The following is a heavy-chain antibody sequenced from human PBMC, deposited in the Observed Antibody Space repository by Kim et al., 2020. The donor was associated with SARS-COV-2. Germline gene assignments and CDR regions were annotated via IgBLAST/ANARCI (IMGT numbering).Heavy chain of an antibody. V-gene: IGHV5-51*01. Sequence: RYRPSFQGQVTISADKSISTAYLQWSSLKASDTAMYYCARQGDTAMALDYWGQGTLVTVSS. J-gene: IGHJ4*02. D-gene: IGHD5-18*01. CDR3: ARQGDTAMALDY.